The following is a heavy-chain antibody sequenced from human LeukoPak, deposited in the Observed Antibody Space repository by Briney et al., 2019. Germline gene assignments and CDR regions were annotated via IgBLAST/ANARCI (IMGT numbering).Heavy chain of an antibody. CDR1: GYTFTGYY. Sequence: ASVKVSCKASGYTFTGYYMHWVRQAAGQGLDGMGWINPNNGGTNYAQKFQGRVTMTSDTSISTAYMELSRLRSDDTAVYYCVRDPSEVGALWGQGSLVTVSS. CDR2: INPNNGGT. V-gene: IGHV1-2*02. CDR3: VRDPSEVGAL. D-gene: IGHD1-26*01. J-gene: IGHJ4*02.